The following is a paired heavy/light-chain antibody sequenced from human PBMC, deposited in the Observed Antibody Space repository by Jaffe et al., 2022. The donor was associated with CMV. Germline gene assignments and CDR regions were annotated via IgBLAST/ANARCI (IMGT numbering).Light chain of an antibody. Sequence: DIQMTQSPSSLSASVGDRVTITCRASQGFSDSLAWYQQKPGKAPKLLLYAASRLDSGVPSRFSGSGSGTDYTLSISSLQPEDFATYYCQQYYSTPWTFGQGTKVEIK. CDR2: AAS. CDR3: QQYYSTPWT. CDR1: QGFSDS. J-gene: IGKJ1*01. V-gene: IGKV1-NL1*01.
Heavy chain of an antibody. CDR2: IYSGGST. V-gene: IGHV3-53*01. Sequence: EVQLVESGGGLIQPGGSLRLSCAASGFTVSSNYMTWVRQAPGKGLEWVSVIYSGGSTSYAESVRGRFIISRDNSKNTLYLQMNSLRAEDTAVYYCARVPPSNWNNENYGMDVWGQGTTVTVSS. CDR3: ARVPPSNWNNENYGMDV. D-gene: IGHD1-1*01. J-gene: IGHJ6*02. CDR1: GFTVSSNY.